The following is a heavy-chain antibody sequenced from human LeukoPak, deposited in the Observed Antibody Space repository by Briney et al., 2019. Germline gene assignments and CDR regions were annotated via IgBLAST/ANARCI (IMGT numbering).Heavy chain of an antibody. D-gene: IGHD6-19*01. J-gene: IGHJ5*02. V-gene: IGHV4-38-2*02. CDR1: GYSISSGYY. CDR3: ARSPTGGWYNWFDP. CDR2: IYHSGST. Sequence: SETLSLTCTISGYSISSGYYWGWIRQPPGKGLEWIGSIYHSGSTYYNPSLKSRVTISLDTSENQFSLKLSSVTAADTAVYYCARSPTGGWYNWFDPWGQGTLVTVSS.